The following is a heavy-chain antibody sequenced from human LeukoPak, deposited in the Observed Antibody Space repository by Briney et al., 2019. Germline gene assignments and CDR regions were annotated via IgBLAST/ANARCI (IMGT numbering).Heavy chain of an antibody. CDR1: GYSISSGYY. CDR3: ASAGGSGWYVY. D-gene: IGHD6-19*01. CDR2: IYHSGST. J-gene: IGHJ4*02. Sequence: PSETLSLTCTVSGYSISSGYYWGWIRQPPGKGLEWIGSIYHSGSTYYNPSLKSRVTISVDTSKNQFSLKLTSVTAADTAVYYCASAGGSGWYVYWGQGTLVTVSS. V-gene: IGHV4-38-2*02.